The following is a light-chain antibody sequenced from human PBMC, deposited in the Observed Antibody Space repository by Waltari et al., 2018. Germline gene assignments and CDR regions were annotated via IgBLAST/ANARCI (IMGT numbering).Light chain of an antibody. V-gene: IGLV1-40*01. Sequence: QSLLTPPPSVSGAPGQRVTLSCTGSRSNIGATYDVHWYQPLPGTAPKLLISRSTNRPSGVPDRFSGSKSGTSASLAITGLQIEDEANYYCQSFDTRLTGWVFGGGTKLTVL. CDR2: RST. J-gene: IGLJ3*02. CDR1: RSNIGATYD. CDR3: QSFDTRLTGWV.